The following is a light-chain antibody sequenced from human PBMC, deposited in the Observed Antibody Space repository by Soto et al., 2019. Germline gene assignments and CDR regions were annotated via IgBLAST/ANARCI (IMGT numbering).Light chain of an antibody. CDR1: QAISIW. CDR3: QQANSFPPS. J-gene: IGKJ3*01. CDR2: AAS. V-gene: IGKV1-12*01. Sequence: DIQMTQSPSSVSASVGDRVTITCRASQAISIWLDWYQQKPGKAPKLLIYAASSLQSGVPSRFSGSGSGTDFTLTISSLQPEDFATYYCQQANSFPPSFGPGTKVDIK.